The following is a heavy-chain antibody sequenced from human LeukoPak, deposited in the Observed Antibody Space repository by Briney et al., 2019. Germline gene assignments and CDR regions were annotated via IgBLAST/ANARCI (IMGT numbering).Heavy chain of an antibody. V-gene: IGHV1-2*02. Sequence: ASVRVSCKASGYTFTAYYIHWVRQAPGQGLEWLGWINPNSGDTNYAQKFQSRVTMTRDTSITTAYMELSRLKSDDTAVYYCARGLMSAVGVGYFDYWGQGTLVTVSS. D-gene: IGHD1-26*01. CDR1: GYTFTAYY. CDR3: ARGLMSAVGVGYFDY. J-gene: IGHJ4*02. CDR2: INPNSGDT.